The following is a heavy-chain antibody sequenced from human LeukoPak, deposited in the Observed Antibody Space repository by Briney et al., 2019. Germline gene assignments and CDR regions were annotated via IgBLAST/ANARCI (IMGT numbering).Heavy chain of an antibody. CDR2: INPSSGFK. Sequence: ASVKVSCKASGYTFTSYYMHWVRQAPGQGLEWMGIINPSSGFKHNAQKFQDRFTMTRDTSTSTVYMELSSLTSEDTAVYYCARDLGGSSSYVWLDPWGQGTLVTVSS. V-gene: IGHV1-46*01. CDR3: ARDLGGSSSYVWLDP. D-gene: IGHD6-6*01. CDR1: GYTFTSYY. J-gene: IGHJ5*02.